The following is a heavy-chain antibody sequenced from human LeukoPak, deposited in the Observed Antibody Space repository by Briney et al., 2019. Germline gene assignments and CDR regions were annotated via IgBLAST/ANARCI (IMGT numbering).Heavy chain of an antibody. V-gene: IGHV1-18*01. Sequence: GASVKVSCKASGYTFTSYGISWVRQAPGQGLEWMGWISAYNGNTNYAQKLQGRVTMTTDTSTSTAYVELRSLRSDDTAVYYCARVGGYSGYGWGYYMDVWGKGTTVTVSS. CDR3: ARVGGYSGYGWGYYMDV. D-gene: IGHD5-12*01. CDR1: GYTFTSYG. CDR2: ISAYNGNT. J-gene: IGHJ6*03.